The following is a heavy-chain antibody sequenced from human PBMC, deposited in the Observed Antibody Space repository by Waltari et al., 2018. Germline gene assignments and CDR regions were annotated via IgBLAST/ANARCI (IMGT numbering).Heavy chain of an antibody. CDR3: AGGKPPNDYGSGSYYNPRSGMDV. Sequence: QVQLQQWGAGLLKPSETLSLTCAVYGGSFSGYYWSWIRQPPGKGLEWIGEINHSGSTSSHPSPRSGVTISVDTSKNQCSLKLGAGTAADTAVDYCAGGKPPNDYGSGSYYNPRSGMDVWGQGTTVTVSS. V-gene: IGHV4-34*01. J-gene: IGHJ6*02. CDR1: GGSFSGYY. CDR2: INHSGST. D-gene: IGHD3-10*01.